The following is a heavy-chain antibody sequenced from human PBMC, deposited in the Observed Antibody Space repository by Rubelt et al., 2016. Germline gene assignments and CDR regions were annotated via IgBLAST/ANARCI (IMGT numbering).Heavy chain of an antibody. CDR3: ARVPDWFDP. CDR2: IYYSGST. Sequence: QLQLQESGPGLVKPSETLSLTCTVSGGSISSSSYYWGWIRQPPGKGLEWIGYIYYSGSTNYNPSLKSRVTISVDTSKNQFSLKLSSVTAADTAVYYCARVPDWFDPWGQGTLVTVSS. CDR1: GGSISSSSYY. J-gene: IGHJ5*02. V-gene: IGHV4-61*05.